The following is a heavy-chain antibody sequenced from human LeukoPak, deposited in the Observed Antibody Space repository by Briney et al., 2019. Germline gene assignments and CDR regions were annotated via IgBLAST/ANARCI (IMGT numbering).Heavy chain of an antibody. CDR2: ISWNSGSI. D-gene: IGHD3-16*01. V-gene: IGHV3-9*01. CDR3: AKDMGDLDY. CDR1: GFTFDDYA. Sequence: GGSLRLSCAASGFTFDDYAMAWVRQAPGKGLEWVSGISWNSGSIGYADSVKGRFTISRDNAKNSLYLQMNSLRAEDTALYYCAKDMGDLDYWGQGTLITVSS. J-gene: IGHJ4*02.